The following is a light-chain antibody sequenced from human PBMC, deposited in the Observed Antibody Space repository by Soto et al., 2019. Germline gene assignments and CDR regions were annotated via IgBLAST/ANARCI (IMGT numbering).Light chain of an antibody. J-gene: IGKJ2*01. CDR3: QQYHSTPYT. CDR1: RGVLFTSNNKNY. Sequence: DIVMTQSPDSLAVSLGERATIKCKSSRGVLFTSNNKNYLAWYQQKPGQSPKLLIYWASTRESGVPDRFSGSGSGTDFTLTISSLQAEDVAVYYCQQYHSTPYTFGQGTKLEIK. CDR2: WAS. V-gene: IGKV4-1*01.